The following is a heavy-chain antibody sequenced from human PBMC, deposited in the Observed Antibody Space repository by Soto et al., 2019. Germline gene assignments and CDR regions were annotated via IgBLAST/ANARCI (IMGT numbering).Heavy chain of an antibody. CDR2: MNRNSGNT. CDR1: GYTFTSDD. J-gene: IGHJ6*02. Sequence: QVQLVQSGAEVKKPGASVKVSCKASGYTFTSDDINWVRQATGQGLEWMGWMNRNSGNTGYAQKVQGRVTMTWNTSISTAYRELSSLRSEATAVYYFARERRLGIDGMYVWGQGTTVTVSS. V-gene: IGHV1-8*01. CDR3: ARERRLGIDGMYV. D-gene: IGHD7-27*01.